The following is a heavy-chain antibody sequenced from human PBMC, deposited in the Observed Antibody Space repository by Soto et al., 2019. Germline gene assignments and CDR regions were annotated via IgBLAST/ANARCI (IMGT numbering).Heavy chain of an antibody. Sequence: ASVKVSCEGFRYTFTSYYMHWVRQAPGQGLEWMGWINPNSGGTNYAQKFQGRVTMTRDTSISTAYMELSRLRSDDTAVYYCARLGITIDLGPYYYYGMDVWGQGTTVTVSS. D-gene: IGHD3-3*01. J-gene: IGHJ6*02. V-gene: IGHV1-2*02. CDR3: ARLGITIDLGPYYYYGMDV. CDR2: INPNSGGT. CDR1: RYTFTSYY.